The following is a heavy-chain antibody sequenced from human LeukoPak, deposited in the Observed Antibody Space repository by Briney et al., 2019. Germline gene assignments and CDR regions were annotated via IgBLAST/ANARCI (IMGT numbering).Heavy chain of an antibody. Sequence: ASVKVSCKASGYTFTSHYMHWVRQAPGKGLEWMGIINPSGGSTSYAQKFQGRVTMTRDMSTSTVYMELSSLRSEDTAVYYCATSLRYFDWLDYWGQGTLVTVSS. CDR3: ATSLRYFDWLDY. D-gene: IGHD3-9*01. CDR1: GYTFTSHY. CDR2: INPSGGST. V-gene: IGHV1-46*01. J-gene: IGHJ4*02.